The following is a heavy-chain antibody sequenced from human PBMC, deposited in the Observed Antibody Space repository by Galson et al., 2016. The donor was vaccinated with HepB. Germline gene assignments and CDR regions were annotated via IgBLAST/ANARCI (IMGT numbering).Heavy chain of an antibody. V-gene: IGHV4-61*02. CDR3: ARAPLTVTGHWYLDL. J-gene: IGHJ2*01. Sequence: TLSLTCSVSGGSVSSGSNYWNWIRQTAGKGLKWIGRIYSSGSSDYNPSLKSRVTISIDTSKNQFSLKLTSLAAADTAVYYCARAPLTVTGHWYLDLWGRGTLVAVSS. D-gene: IGHD6-19*01. CDR2: IYSSGSS. CDR1: GGSVSSGSNY.